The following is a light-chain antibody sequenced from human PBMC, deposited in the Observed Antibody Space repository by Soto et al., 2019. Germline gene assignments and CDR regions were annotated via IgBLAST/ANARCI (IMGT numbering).Light chain of an antibody. CDR3: AAWDDSLNRDVV. V-gene: IGLV1-44*01. J-gene: IGLJ2*01. Sequence: QSVLTQPPSASGTPXQRVTISCSGSSSNIGSNPVNWYQQLPGTAPKLLIYSNNQRPSGVPDRFSGSKSGTSASLAISGLQSEDEANYYCAAWDDSLNRDVVFGGGTKVTVL. CDR2: SNN. CDR1: SSNIGSNP.